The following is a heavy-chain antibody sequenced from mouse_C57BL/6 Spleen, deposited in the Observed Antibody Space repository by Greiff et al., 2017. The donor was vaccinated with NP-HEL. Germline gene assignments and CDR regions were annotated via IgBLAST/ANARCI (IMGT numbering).Heavy chain of an antibody. Sequence: EVQGVESGGGLVKPGGSLKLSCAASGFTFSSYTMSWVRQTPEKRLEWVATISGGGGNTYYPDSVKGRFTISRDNAKNTLYLQMSSLRSEDTALYYCARQGYYGSSPHWYFDVWGTGTTVTVSS. D-gene: IGHD1-1*01. CDR3: ARQGYYGSSPHWYFDV. V-gene: IGHV5-9*01. J-gene: IGHJ1*03. CDR1: GFTFSSYT. CDR2: ISGGGGNT.